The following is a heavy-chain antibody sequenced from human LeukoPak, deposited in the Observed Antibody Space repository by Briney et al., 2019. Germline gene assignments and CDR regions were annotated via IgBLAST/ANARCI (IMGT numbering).Heavy chain of an antibody. D-gene: IGHD3-16*01. J-gene: IGHJ4*02. CDR3: ARTWGYGAGS. CDR2: INHSGST. Sequence: SETLSLTCAVYGGSFSGYYGSWIRQPPGKGLEWIGEINHSGSTNYNPSLKSRVTISVDTSKNQSSLKRSSVTAAATAVYYCARTWGYGAGSWGQGTLVTVSS. CDR1: GGSFSGYY. V-gene: IGHV4-34*01.